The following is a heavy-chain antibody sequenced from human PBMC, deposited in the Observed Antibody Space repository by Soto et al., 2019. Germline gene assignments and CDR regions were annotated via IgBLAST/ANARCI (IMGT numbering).Heavy chain of an antibody. V-gene: IGHV3-33*03. CDR3: ASGLLYLGASPPVNYDVDY. CDR1: GFTFSRYG. Sequence: QVQVVESGGGVVQPEKSLRLSCATSGFTFSRYGMHWVRQAPGQGLEWVAVIWYDGTIKYYEDSVKDRFTISRDNSKNTLYLHMNSLRAEDTAVYYWASGLLYLGASPPVNYDVDYWGQGTVVTVSS. CDR2: IWYDGTIK. D-gene: IGHD2-2*02. J-gene: IGHJ4*02.